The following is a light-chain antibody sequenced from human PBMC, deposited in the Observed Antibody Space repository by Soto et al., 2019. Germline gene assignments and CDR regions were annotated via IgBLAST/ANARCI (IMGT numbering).Light chain of an antibody. CDR1: SSDVGSYNL. CDR3: CSYGGRSTYV. CDR2: EGT. J-gene: IGLJ1*01. V-gene: IGLV2-23*01. Sequence: LTQPASVSVSPGQSITISCTVTSSDVGSYNLVSWYQQHPGQAPKLIIYEGTKRPSGVSNRFSGSKSANTASLTISGLQPEDEADYFCCSYGGRSTYVFGSGTKVTVL.